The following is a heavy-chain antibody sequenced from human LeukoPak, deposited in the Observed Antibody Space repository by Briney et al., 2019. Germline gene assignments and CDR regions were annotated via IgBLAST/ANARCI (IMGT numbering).Heavy chain of an antibody. Sequence: AETLSLSCTVSGGSISSNYWSWVRQPPGKRLEWIGRIYTSGTTNYNPSLKSRVTMSVDTSKNQFSLKLSSVTAADTAVYSCARDTRRDAFDIWGQGTMVTVSS. D-gene: IGHD1-26*01. V-gene: IGHV4-4*07. CDR2: IYTSGTT. J-gene: IGHJ3*02. CDR3: ARDTRRDAFDI. CDR1: GGSISSNY.